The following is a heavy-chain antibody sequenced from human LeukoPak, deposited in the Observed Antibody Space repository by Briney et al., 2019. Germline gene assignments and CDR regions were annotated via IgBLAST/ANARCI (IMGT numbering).Heavy chain of an antibody. D-gene: IGHD3-10*01. CDR2: ISSSGSTI. CDR3: ARDHFGQNDWYFDL. J-gene: IGHJ2*01. CDR1: GFTFSSYE. Sequence: GGSLRLSCAASGFTFSSYEMNWVRQAPGKGLEWVSYISSSGSTIYYADSVKGRFTISRDNAKNSLYLQMNSLRAEDTALYYCARDHFGQNDWYFDLWGRSTLVTVSS. V-gene: IGHV3-48*03.